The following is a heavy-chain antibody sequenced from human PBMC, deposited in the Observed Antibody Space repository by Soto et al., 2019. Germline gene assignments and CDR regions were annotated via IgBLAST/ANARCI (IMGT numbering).Heavy chain of an antibody. V-gene: IGHV4-39*01. CDR1: GGSISSSSYY. Sequence: QLQLQESGPGLVKPSETLSLTCTVSGGSISSSSYYWGWIRQPPGKGLEWIGRIYYSGSTYYNPYLKLRVTVSVDTSKNQFSLKLSSVTAADTAVYSCARLGEWLLFADDAFDIWGQGTMVTVSS. CDR3: ARLGEWLLFADDAFDI. J-gene: IGHJ3*02. D-gene: IGHD3-3*01. CDR2: IYYSGST.